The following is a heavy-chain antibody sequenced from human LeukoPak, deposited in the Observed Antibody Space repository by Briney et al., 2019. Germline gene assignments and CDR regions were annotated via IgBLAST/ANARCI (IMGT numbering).Heavy chain of an antibody. V-gene: IGHV4-31*03. D-gene: IGHD3-22*01. J-gene: IGHJ4*02. CDR3: ARGGVTGSGYYLFDY. Sequence: PSETLSLTCTVSGGSISSGGYYWSWIRQHPGKGLEWIGYIYYSGSTYYNPSLKSRVTISVDTSKNQFSLKLSSVTAADTAVYYCARGGVTGSGYYLFDYWGQGTLVTVSS. CDR1: GGSISSGGYY. CDR2: IYYSGST.